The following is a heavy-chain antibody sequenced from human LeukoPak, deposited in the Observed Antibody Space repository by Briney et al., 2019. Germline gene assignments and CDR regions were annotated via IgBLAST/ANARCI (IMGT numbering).Heavy chain of an antibody. V-gene: IGHV3-23*01. CDR2: ITGSGGNT. D-gene: IGHD2-21*02. J-gene: IGHJ4*02. CDR1: GFTFSIYA. Sequence: GGSLRLSCAASGFTFSIYAMTWVRQAPGKGLEWVSTITGSGGNTYSADSVKGRFTISRDNSKNTVFLQMNSLRVEDTALYYCTRGQSYCGADCYSDWGQGTLVTVSS. CDR3: TRGQSYCGADCYSD.